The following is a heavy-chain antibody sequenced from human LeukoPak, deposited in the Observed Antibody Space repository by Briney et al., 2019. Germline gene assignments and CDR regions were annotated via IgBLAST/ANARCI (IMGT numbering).Heavy chain of an antibody. J-gene: IGHJ3*02. V-gene: IGHV1-18*01. CDR2: ISAYNGNT. CDR3: ARVPAAILAFDM. CDR1: GGTFSSYA. Sequence: GASVKVSCEASGGTFSSYAISWVRQAPGQGLEWMGWISAYNGNTNYAQKLQGRVTMTTDTSTSTAYMELRSLRSDDTAVYYCARVPAAILAFDMWGQGTMVTVSS. D-gene: IGHD2-2*01.